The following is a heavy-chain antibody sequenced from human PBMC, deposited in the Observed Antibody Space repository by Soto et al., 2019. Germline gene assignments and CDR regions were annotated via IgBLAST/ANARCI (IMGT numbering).Heavy chain of an antibody. CDR2: VSFDGNNK. V-gene: IGHV3-30*18. Sequence: QVQLVESGGGVVQPGRSLRLSCAASGFTFSDYGMHWVRQTPGKGLEWVAVVSFDGNNKYYADSVKGRFTISRDNSKTPLYLQMNSLRAADTAGYYCAKDRRVREVFDYWGQGTLVTVSS. J-gene: IGHJ4*02. CDR1: GFTFSDYG. D-gene: IGHD3-10*01. CDR3: AKDRRVREVFDY.